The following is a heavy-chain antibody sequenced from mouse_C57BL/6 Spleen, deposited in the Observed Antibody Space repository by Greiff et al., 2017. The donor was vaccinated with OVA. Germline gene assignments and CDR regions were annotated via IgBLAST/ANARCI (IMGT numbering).Heavy chain of an antibody. Sequence: QVQLQQPGAELVKPGASVKVSCKASGYTFTSYWMHWVKQRPGQGLEWIGRIHPSDSDTNSNQKFKGKATLTVDKSSSTAYMQLSSLTSEDSAVYDCAITVYGNYDAMDYWGQGTSVTVSS. CDR2: IHPSDSDT. CDR3: AITVYGNYDAMDY. V-gene: IGHV1-74*01. CDR1: GYTFTSYW. D-gene: IGHD2-1*01. J-gene: IGHJ4*01.